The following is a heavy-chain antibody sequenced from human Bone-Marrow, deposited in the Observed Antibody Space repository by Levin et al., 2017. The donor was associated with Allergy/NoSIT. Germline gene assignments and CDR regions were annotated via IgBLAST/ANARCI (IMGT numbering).Heavy chain of an antibody. V-gene: IGHV3-49*03. CDR2: IRSKAYGGTT. J-gene: IGHJ4*02. CDR1: GFTFGDYA. CDR3: TREGLTGYSSSWVDY. Sequence: GESLKISCTASGFTFGDYAMSWFRQAPGKGLEWVGFIRSKAYGGTTEYAASVKGRFTISRDDSKSIAYLQMNSLKTEDTAVYYCTREGLTGYSSSWVDYWGQGTLVTVSS. D-gene: IGHD6-13*01.